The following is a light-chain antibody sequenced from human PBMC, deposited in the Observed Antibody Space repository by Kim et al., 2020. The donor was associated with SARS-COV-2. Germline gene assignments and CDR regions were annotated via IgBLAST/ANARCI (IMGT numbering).Light chain of an antibody. Sequence: PGERATLSCRASQSVSSYLAWYQQKPGQAPSLLIYDASNRATGIPARFSGSGSGTDFTLTISSLEPADFAVYYCQQRGDWPLTFCGGTKVDI. CDR3: QQRGDWPLT. J-gene: IGKJ4*01. CDR1: QSVSSY. CDR2: DAS. V-gene: IGKV3-11*01.